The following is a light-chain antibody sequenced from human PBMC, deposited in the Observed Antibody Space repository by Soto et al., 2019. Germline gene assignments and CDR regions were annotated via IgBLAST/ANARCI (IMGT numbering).Light chain of an antibody. CDR2: KAS. CDR1: QTISSW. V-gene: IGKV1-5*03. J-gene: IGKJ1*01. CDR3: QHYISYSEA. Sequence: DIQITQSPSTLSGSVGDRVTITCRASQTISSWLAWYQQKPGKAPKLLIYKASTVKSGVPSRFSGSGSGTEFTLTVSSLQPDDFATYYCQHYISYSEAFGQGTKVELK.